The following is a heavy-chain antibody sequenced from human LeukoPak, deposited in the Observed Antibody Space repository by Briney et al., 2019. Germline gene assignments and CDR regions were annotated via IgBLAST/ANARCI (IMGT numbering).Heavy chain of an antibody. J-gene: IGHJ6*02. D-gene: IGHD4-11*01. V-gene: IGHV1-2*02. CDR2: INPNSGGT. Sequence: GASVTVSCKASGYTFTGYYMHWVRQAPGQGLEWMGWINPNSGGTNYAQKFQGRVTMTRDTSISTAYMELSGLRSDDTAVYYCATIPMTTSLGHQKYYYYYGMDVWGQGTTVTVSS. CDR3: ATIPMTTSLGHQKYYYYYGMDV. CDR1: GYTFTGYY.